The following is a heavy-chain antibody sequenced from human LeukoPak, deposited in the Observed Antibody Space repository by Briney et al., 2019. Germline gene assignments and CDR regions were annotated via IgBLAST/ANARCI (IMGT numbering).Heavy chain of an antibody. D-gene: IGHD4-17*01. Sequence: GGSLRLSCAASGFTFSNYSMNWVRQAPAKGLEWVSSISSSSSYIYYADSVKGRFTISRDNAKNSLYLQMNSLRAEDTAVYYCARDADPSTTVKHIDYWGQGTLVTVSS. J-gene: IGHJ4*02. CDR3: ARDADPSTTVKHIDY. V-gene: IGHV3-21*01. CDR2: ISSSSSYI. CDR1: GFTFSNYS.